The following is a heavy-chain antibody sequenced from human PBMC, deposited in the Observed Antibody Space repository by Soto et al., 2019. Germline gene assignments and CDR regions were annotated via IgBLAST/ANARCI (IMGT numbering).Heavy chain of an antibody. V-gene: IGHV5-51*01. D-gene: IGHD6-13*01. CDR1: GYSFPTYW. CDR3: ARRISVAGAPFDD. Sequence: PGESLKISCQGSGYSFPTYWIAWVRQMPGKGLEWMGIIYAADSDTRYSPSFQGQVTISADKSISTAYLQWSSLRASDTAVYYCARRISVAGAPFDDWGQGTLVTVAS. J-gene: IGHJ4*02. CDR2: IYAADSDT.